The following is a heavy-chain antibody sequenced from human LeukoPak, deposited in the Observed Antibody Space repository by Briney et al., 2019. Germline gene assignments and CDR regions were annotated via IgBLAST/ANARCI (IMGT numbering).Heavy chain of an antibody. D-gene: IGHD1-26*01. CDR2: ISSNGGST. Sequence: PGGSLRLSCAASGFTFSSYAMRWVRQAPGKGLEYVSTISSNGGSTYYANSVKDRFTISRDNSRNTLYLQMGSLRAEDMAVYYCARGQIAYSGSYSDYWGQGTLVTVSS. CDR3: ARGQIAYSGSYSDY. V-gene: IGHV3-64*01. J-gene: IGHJ4*02. CDR1: GFTFSSYA.